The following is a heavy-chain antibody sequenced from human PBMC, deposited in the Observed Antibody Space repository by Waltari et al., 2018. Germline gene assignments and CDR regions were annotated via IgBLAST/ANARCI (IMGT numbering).Heavy chain of an antibody. CDR2: IDYTGSS. CDR3: TRGGWKTTEYGMDV. V-gene: IGHV4-59*01. J-gene: IGHJ6*02. CDR1: GGPISTYY. Sequence: VHLQESGPGLVRPAATPSLTSTAPGGPISTYYWNWIRQPPGKGLEWIGSIDYTGSSNYSPSLKRRLTRTVDMSANQFSLSLTSVTAADTAMYYCTRGGWKTTEYGMDVWGQGTTVVVSS. D-gene: IGHD1-1*01.